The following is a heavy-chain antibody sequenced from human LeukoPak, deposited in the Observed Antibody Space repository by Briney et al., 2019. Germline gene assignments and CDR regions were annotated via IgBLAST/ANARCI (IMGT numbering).Heavy chain of an antibody. V-gene: IGHV4-34*01. CDR2: INHSGST. CDR1: GGSFSGCY. J-gene: IGHJ3*02. CDR3: ARGRVAVAGTRAFDI. Sequence: SETLSLTCAVYGGSFSGCYRSWIRQPPGKGLEWIGEINHSGSTNYNPSLKSRVTISVDTSKNQFSLKLSSVTAADTAVYYCARGRVAVAGTRAFDIWGQGTMVTVSS. D-gene: IGHD6-19*01.